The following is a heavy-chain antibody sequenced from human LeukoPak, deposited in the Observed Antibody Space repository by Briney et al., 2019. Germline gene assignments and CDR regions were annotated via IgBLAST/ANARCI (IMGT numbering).Heavy chain of an antibody. CDR2: FDPEDGET. J-gene: IGHJ3*02. Sequence: ASVNVSCKVSGYTLTELSMHWVRQAPGKGLEWMGGFDPEDGETIYAQKFQGRVTMTEDTSTDTAYMELSSLRSEDTAVYYCATDTSYSSGWYNAFDIWGQGTMVTVSS. CDR1: GYTLTELS. CDR3: ATDTSYSSGWYNAFDI. V-gene: IGHV1-24*01. D-gene: IGHD6-19*01.